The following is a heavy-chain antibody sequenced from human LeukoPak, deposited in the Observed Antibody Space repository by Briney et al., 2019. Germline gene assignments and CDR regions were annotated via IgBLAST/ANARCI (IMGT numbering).Heavy chain of an antibody. Sequence: RTSVTLSLTCTVSGDSISSYYWSWIRQPPGKGLEWIGYSYHTGSTNYNPSLKSRVTISVDTSKNQFSLKLSSVTAGDTAVYYCATGYSSTWYYFDYWGQGTLVTVSS. CDR1: GDSISSYY. D-gene: IGHD6-13*01. J-gene: IGHJ4*02. V-gene: IGHV4-59*01. CDR2: SYHTGST. CDR3: ATGYSSTWYYFDY.